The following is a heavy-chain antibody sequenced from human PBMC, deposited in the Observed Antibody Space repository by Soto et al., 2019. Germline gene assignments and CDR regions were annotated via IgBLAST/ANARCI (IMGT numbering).Heavy chain of an antibody. Sequence: PGGSLRLSCAPSGVTFRNYAMDGVRQAPGKGLEWVAVISYDGSNKYYADSVKGRFTISRDNSKNTLYLQMNSLRAEDTAVYYCARDKRDLRFLEWSYYFDYWGQGTLVTVSS. CDR2: ISYDGSNK. CDR1: GVTFRNYA. V-gene: IGHV3-30-3*01. CDR3: ARDKRDLRFLEWSYYFDY. D-gene: IGHD3-3*01. J-gene: IGHJ4*02.